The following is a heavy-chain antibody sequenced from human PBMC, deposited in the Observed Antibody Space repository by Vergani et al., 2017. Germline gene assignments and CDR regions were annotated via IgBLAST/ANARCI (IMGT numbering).Heavy chain of an antibody. CDR1: FDSIRNLY. CDR2: IHYSENT. CDR3: ARSRIYYGAGSPDY. V-gene: IGHV4-59*11. J-gene: IGHJ4*02. Sequence: QVQLQESGPGLVKSSETLSLTCSVSFDSIRNLYCYWIRQPPGKGLEWIGSIHYSENTNYNPSLKTRVTISVDTSKNQVSLTLTSVTAADTAVYYCARSRIYYGAGSPDYWGQGTLVTVSS. D-gene: IGHD3-10*01.